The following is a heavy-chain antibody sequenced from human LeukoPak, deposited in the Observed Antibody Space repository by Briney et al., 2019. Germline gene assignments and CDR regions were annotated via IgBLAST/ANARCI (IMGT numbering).Heavy chain of an antibody. V-gene: IGHV4-34*01. J-gene: IGHJ6*02. CDR2: INHSGST. Sequence: SETLSLTCAVYGGSFSGYYWSWIRQPPGKGLEWIGEINHSGSTNYNPSLKSRVTISVDTSKNQFSPKLSSVAAADTAVYYCAREKTGLDGMDVWGQGTTVTVSS. CDR1: GGSFSGYY. CDR3: AREKTGLDGMDV.